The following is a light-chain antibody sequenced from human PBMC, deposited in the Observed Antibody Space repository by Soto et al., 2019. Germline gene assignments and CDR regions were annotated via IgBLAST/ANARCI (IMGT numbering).Light chain of an antibody. J-gene: IGLJ1*01. CDR1: SSDVGGYNY. Sequence: QSVLTQPASVSGSPGQSITISCTGTSSDVGGYNYVSWYQQHPGTAPKLMIYDVSNRPSGVSNRFSGSKSGNTASLTISGLQAEDEADYYCSSCTSSSTLYVFGTGTKVTVL. CDR2: DVS. CDR3: SSCTSSSTLYV. V-gene: IGLV2-14*01.